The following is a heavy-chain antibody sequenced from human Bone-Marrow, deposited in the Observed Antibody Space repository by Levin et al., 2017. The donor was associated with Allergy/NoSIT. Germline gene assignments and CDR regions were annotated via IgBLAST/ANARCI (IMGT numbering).Heavy chain of an antibody. V-gene: IGHV4-34*01. CDR3: ARNTAMAPIDY. CDR2: INHSGST. D-gene: IGHD5-18*01. J-gene: IGHJ4*02. Sequence: SQTLSLTCAVYGGSFSGYYWSWISQPPGKGLEWIGEINHSGSTNYNPSLKSRVTISVDTSKNQFSLKLSSVTAADTAVYYCARNTAMAPIDYWGQGTLVTVSS. CDR1: GGSFSGYY.